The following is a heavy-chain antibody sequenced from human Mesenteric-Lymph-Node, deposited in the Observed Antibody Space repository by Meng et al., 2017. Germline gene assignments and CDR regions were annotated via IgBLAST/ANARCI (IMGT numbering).Heavy chain of an antibody. V-gene: IGHV2-5*02. CDR1: GFSLSTSGLG. Sequence: SGPTLAKPTHTLTLTCCFMGFSLSTSGLGVGWIRHLPGNALEWLALIYCDDDKWYRTSMKSRLTITKDTSKNQVVLTLTNMDPVDTATYYCAHLDSGSYYLLAFDIWGQGTMVTVSS. J-gene: IGHJ3*02. CDR2: IYCDDDK. CDR3: AHLDSGSYYLLAFDI. D-gene: IGHD1-26*01.